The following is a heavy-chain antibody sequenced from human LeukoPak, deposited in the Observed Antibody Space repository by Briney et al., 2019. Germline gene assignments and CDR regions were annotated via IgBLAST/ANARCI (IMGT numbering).Heavy chain of an antibody. Sequence: SETLPLTCAVSGGSSRSGDYFWSWIRQPPGKVLEWIGHIHYSGNTYYNPSLKSRVSISVDTSKNQFSLKLSSVTAADTAVYYCARENNDYGGKKAFDYWGQGTLVTVSS. D-gene: IGHD4-23*01. J-gene: IGHJ4*02. CDR2: IHYSGNT. CDR3: ARENNDYGGKKAFDY. CDR1: GGSSRSGDYF. V-gene: IGHV4-30-4*01.